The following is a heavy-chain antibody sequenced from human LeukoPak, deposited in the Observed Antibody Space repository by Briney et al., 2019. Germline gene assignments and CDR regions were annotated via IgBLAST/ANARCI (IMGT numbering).Heavy chain of an antibody. J-gene: IGHJ4*02. CDR3: ARGREDSIAVAGYFDY. D-gene: IGHD6-19*01. CDR2: ISSSGSTI. V-gene: IGHV3-48*03. CDR1: GFTFSSYE. Sequence: PGGSLRLSCAASGFTFSSYEMNWVRQAPGKGLEWVSYISSSGSTIYYADSVKDRFTISRDNAKNSLYLQMNSLRAEDTAVYYCARGREDSIAVAGYFDYWGQGTLVTVSS.